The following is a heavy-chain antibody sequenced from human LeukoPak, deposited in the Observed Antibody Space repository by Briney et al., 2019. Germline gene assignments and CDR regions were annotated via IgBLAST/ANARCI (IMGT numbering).Heavy chain of an antibody. D-gene: IGHD2/OR15-2a*01. CDR2: IYSGGKT. V-gene: IGHV3-53*01. Sequence: GGSLRLSCAASGLIVRRNYISWVRQTPGKGLEWVSVIYSGGKTYYADSVKGRFTISRDDSKNTLYLQMNNVRAEDTAIYYCARDLSYFDYWGQGTLVTVSS. CDR3: ARDLSYFDY. CDR1: GLIVRRNY. J-gene: IGHJ4*02.